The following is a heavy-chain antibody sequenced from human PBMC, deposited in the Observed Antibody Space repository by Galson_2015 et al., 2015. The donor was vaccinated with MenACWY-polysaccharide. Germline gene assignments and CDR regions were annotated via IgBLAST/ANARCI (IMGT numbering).Heavy chain of an antibody. CDR3: VRSAFFDY. CDR1: GFTFSNYW. Sequence: SLRLSCAASGFTFSNYWMNWVRQAPGKGLEWVSHISSSSNIIYYADSVKGRFTISRDNVENSLYLQMNSLRAEDTALYYCVRSAFFDYWGQGNLVTVSS. CDR2: ISSSSNII. J-gene: IGHJ4*02. V-gene: IGHV3-48*01.